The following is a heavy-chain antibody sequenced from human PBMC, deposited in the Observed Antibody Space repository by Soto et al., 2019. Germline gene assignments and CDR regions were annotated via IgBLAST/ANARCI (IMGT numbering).Heavy chain of an antibody. CDR1: GYSVTSYW. CDR2: IYPGDSDH. Sequence: GEAPTISWWGSGYSVTSYWIGSVRQMPGKGLEWMGGIYPGDSDHIYSPSFQGQVTISADKSITPACLQCSSLKASDTAMYYCARQEDVTGTEDYSYDCWGQGTQVTVSS. D-gene: IGHD1-20*01. CDR3: ARQEDVTGTEDYSYDC. J-gene: IGHJ4*02. V-gene: IGHV5-51*01.